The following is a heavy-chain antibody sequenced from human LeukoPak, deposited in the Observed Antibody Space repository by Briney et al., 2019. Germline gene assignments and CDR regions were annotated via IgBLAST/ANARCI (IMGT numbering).Heavy chain of an antibody. Sequence: GGSLRLSCAASGFAFSSNWMHWVRQTPGKGLVWVSRINSGGSGTSYADSVEGRFTISRDNAKNTLYLQMNSLRAEDTAVYYCARGSTYYDSSGQVPFDYWGQGTLVTVSS. CDR2: INSGGSGT. V-gene: IGHV3-74*01. CDR1: GFAFSSNW. J-gene: IGHJ4*02. CDR3: ARGSTYYDSSGQVPFDY. D-gene: IGHD3-22*01.